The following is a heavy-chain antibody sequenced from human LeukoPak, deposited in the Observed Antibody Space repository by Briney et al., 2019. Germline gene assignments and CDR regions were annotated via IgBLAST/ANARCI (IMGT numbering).Heavy chain of an antibody. CDR3: ARGTDAFDV. V-gene: IGHV3-53*01. D-gene: IGHD1-14*01. Sequence: PGGSLRLSCAASGFTFSSYSMNWVRQAPGKGLEWVSVIYSGGSTYYADSVKGRFTISRDNSKNTLYLQMNSLRAEDTAVYYCARGTDAFDVWGQGTMVTVSS. CDR1: GFTFSSYS. CDR2: IYSGGST. J-gene: IGHJ3*01.